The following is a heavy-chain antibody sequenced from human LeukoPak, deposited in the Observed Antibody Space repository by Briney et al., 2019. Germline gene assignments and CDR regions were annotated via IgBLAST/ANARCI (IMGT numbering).Heavy chain of an antibody. CDR2: IRHSGSTI. D-gene: IGHD1-26*01. Sequence: GGSLRLSCAASGFSFSDYYMSWIRQAPGKGLEWVAYIRHSGSTIYYADSVKGRLTISRDNAKNSLYLQMNSLRAEDTAVYYCARDPILPGATGGADYWGQGTLVTVSS. V-gene: IGHV3-11*04. CDR1: GFSFSDYY. CDR3: ARDPILPGATGGADY. J-gene: IGHJ4*02.